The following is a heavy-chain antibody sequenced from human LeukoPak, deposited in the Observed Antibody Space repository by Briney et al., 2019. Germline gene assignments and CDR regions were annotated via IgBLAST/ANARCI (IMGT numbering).Heavy chain of an antibody. CDR1: GGSISSYY. CDR2: IYTSGST. J-gene: IGHJ4*02. D-gene: IGHD3-9*01. V-gene: IGHV4-4*07. CDR3: ARVRYDILTGYSYFDY. Sequence: PSKTLSLTCTVSGGSISSYYWSWIRQPAGKGLEWIGRIYTSGSTNYNPSLKSRVTMSVDTSKNQFSLKLSSVTAADTAVYYCARVRYDILTGYSYFDYWGQGTLVTVSS.